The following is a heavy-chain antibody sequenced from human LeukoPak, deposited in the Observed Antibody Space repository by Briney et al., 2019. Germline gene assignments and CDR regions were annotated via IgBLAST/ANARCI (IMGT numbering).Heavy chain of an antibody. V-gene: IGHV3-23*01. J-gene: IGHJ4*02. CDR2: ISGSGGST. Sequence: GGSLRLSCAASGFTFSSYAMRWVRQAPGKGLEWVSAISGSGGSTYYADSVKGRFTISRDSSKNTLYLQMNSLRAEDTAVYYCAKDNQWFGELLFDYWGQGTLVTVSS. D-gene: IGHD3-10*01. CDR1: GFTFSSYA. CDR3: AKDNQWFGELLFDY.